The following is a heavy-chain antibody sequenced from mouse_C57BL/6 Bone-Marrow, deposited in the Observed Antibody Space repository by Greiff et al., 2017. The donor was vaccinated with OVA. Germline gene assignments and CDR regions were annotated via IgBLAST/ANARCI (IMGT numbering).Heavy chain of an antibody. CDR1: GYTFTSYW. CDR3: ALITTVVPYYAMDY. D-gene: IGHD1-1*01. J-gene: IGHJ4*01. Sequence: QVQLQQPGAELVRPGSSVKLSCKASGYTFTSYWMHWVKQRPIQGLEWIGNIDPSDSDTHYNQKFKDKATLTVDKSSSTAYMQLSSLTSEDSAVYYGALITTVVPYYAMDYWGQGTSVTVSS. CDR2: IDPSDSDT. V-gene: IGHV1-52*01.